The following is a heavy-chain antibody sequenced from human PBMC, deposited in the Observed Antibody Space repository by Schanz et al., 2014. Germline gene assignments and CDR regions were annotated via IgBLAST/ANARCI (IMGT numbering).Heavy chain of an antibody. CDR1: GFTFNSYA. J-gene: IGHJ4*02. V-gene: IGHV3-30-3*01. CDR3: ARGVRIDY. D-gene: IGHD3-3*01. CDR2: ISYDGNTK. Sequence: QVQLVESGGGVVQPGGSLRLSCAASGFTFNSYAFHWVRQAPGKGLEWVALISYDGNTKYYADSVKGRFTISRDNAKNSLYLQMNSLTAEDTAVYYCARGVRIDYWGQGTLVTVSS.